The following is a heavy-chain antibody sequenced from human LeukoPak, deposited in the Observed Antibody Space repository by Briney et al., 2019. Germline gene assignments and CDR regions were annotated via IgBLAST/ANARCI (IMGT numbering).Heavy chain of an antibody. V-gene: IGHV1-18*01. D-gene: IGHD1-14*01. CDR1: GYSFTSHG. Sequence: GASVKVSCKTSGYSFTSHGISWVRQAPGQGLEWMEWISGYNGNTNYAQKFQGRVTMTTDASTRTAHMEVRGLRSDDTAVYYCARGGWTTGMDYWGQGTLVTVSS. J-gene: IGHJ4*02. CDR2: ISGYNGNT. CDR3: ARGGWTTGMDY.